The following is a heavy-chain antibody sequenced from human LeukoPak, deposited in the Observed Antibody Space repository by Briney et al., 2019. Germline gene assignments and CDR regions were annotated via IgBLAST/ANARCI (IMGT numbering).Heavy chain of an antibody. CDR3: ARHPSAVAGKTFDC. J-gene: IGHJ4*02. CDR2: IYYSGST. D-gene: IGHD6-19*01. CDR1: GGSIRSYY. V-gene: IGHV4-59*08. Sequence: SETLSLTCTVSGGSIRSYYWSWIRQPPGKGLEWMGYIYYSGSTNYNPSLKSRVTISVDTSKNQFSLKLSSVTAADTAVYYCARHPSAVAGKTFDCWGQGTLVTVSS.